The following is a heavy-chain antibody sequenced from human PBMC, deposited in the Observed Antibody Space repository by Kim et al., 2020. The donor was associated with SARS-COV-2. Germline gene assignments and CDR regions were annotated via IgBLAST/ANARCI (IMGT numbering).Heavy chain of an antibody. CDR3: ARLHVAGLYYFDY. V-gene: IGHV4-39*01. D-gene: IGHD6-19*01. CDR1: GGSISCSSYY. J-gene: IGHJ4*02. CDR2: IYYSGST. Sequence: SETLSLTCTVSGGSISCSSYYWGWIRQPPGKGLEWIGSIYYSGSTYYNPSLKSRVTISVDTSKNQFSLKLSSVTAADTAVYYCARLHVAGLYYFDYWGQGTLVTVSS.